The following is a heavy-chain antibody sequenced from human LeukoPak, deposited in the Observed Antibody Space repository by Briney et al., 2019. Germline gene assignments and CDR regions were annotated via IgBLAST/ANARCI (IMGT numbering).Heavy chain of an antibody. CDR1: GFTFSSYA. J-gene: IGHJ5*02. Sequence: GGSLRLSCAASGFTFSSYAMSWVRQAPGKGLEWVSAISGSGGSTYYADSVKGRFTISRDNSKNTLYLQMNSLRAEDTAVYYCAKDPSRCSSTSCEGWFDPWGQGTLVTVSS. CDR2: ISGSGGST. CDR3: AKDPSRCSSTSCEGWFDP. V-gene: IGHV3-23*01. D-gene: IGHD2-2*01.